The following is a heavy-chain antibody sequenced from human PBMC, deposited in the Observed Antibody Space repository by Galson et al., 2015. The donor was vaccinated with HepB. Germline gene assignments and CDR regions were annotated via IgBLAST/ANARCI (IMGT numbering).Heavy chain of an antibody. J-gene: IGHJ4*02. V-gene: IGHV3-9*01. CDR3: AVDIRIAARPVLDY. D-gene: IGHD6-6*01. Sequence: SLRLSCAASGLTFDDYGIHWARQTPGKGLEWVSGITWNNGNIEYADSVKGRFTISRDNARNSLYLQMKSLRAEDTALYYCAVDIRIAARPVLDYWGQGILVTVSS. CDR1: GLTFDDYG. CDR2: ITWNNGNI.